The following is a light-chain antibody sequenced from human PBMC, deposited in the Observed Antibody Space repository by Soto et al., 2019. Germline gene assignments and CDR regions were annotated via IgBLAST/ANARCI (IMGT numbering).Light chain of an antibody. CDR3: QQSYSTLFT. J-gene: IGKJ3*01. CDR2: AAS. Sequence: DIQMTQSPSSLSASVGDRVTITCRASQSISSYLNWYQQKPGKAHKLLIYAASSLQSGVQSRFSGSGSGTDFTLTIRSLQPEDFATYYCQQSYSTLFTFGPGTKVDIK. V-gene: IGKV1-39*01. CDR1: QSISSY.